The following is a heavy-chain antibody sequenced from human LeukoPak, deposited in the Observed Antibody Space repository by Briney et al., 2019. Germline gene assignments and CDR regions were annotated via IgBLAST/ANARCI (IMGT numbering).Heavy chain of an antibody. CDR3: ARRPGYSGNYYSDY. CDR2: ISHTSSTI. V-gene: IGHV3-48*02. CDR1: GFTFSSYN. J-gene: IGHJ4*02. Sequence: GGSLRLSCAASGFTFSSYNMNWVRQAPGKGLEWVSYISHTSSTIYYADSVKGRFTISRDNAKNSLYLQMNSLRDEDTAVYYCARRPGYSGNYYSDYWGQGTLVTVSS. D-gene: IGHD1-26*01.